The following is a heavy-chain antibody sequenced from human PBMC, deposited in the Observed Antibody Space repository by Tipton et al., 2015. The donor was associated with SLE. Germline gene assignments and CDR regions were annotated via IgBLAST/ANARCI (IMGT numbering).Heavy chain of an antibody. V-gene: IGHV3-23*01. CDR2: ISDTGAGT. CDR3: AKDIGGSDYGDCFDH. CDR1: GFTFSSYV. Sequence: SLRLSCAASGFTFSSYVMSWVRQAPGKGLEWVSSISDTGAGTYFADSVRGRFTISRDNSKNTLYLQMSSLRAEDTAVYYCAKDIGGSDYGDCFDHWGQGTLVTVSS. D-gene: IGHD4-17*01. J-gene: IGHJ4*02.